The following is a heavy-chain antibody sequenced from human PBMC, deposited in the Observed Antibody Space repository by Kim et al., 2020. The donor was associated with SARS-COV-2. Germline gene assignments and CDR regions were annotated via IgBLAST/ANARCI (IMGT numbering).Heavy chain of an antibody. J-gene: IGHJ6*02. CDR3: ARDKLPNYYYDSSPMDV. V-gene: IGHV3-33*01. CDR2: IWYDGSNK. D-gene: IGHD3-22*01. Sequence: GGSLRLSCAASGFTFSSYGMHWVRQAPGKGLEWVAVIWYDGSNKYYADSVKGRFTISRDNSKNTLYLQMNSLRAEDTAVYYCARDKLPNYYYDSSPMDVWGQGTTVTVSS. CDR1: GFTFSSYG.